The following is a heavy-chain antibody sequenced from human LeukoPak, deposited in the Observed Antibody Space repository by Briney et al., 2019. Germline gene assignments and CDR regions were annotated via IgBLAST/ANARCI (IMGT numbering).Heavy chain of an antibody. J-gene: IGHJ4*01. CDR2: IWRDGSNR. CDR1: GFIFSHYG. D-gene: IGHD4-11*01. CDR3: ARDAQRGFDYSNSLEY. V-gene: IGHV3-33*01. Sequence: PGGSLRLSCAASGFIFSHYGMHWVRQAPGKGIEWVAVIWRDGSNRLYAGSVKGRFTISRDNSQNTVFLQMNSLRVDDTAMYYCARDAQRGFDYSNSLEYWGHGTLVTVSS.